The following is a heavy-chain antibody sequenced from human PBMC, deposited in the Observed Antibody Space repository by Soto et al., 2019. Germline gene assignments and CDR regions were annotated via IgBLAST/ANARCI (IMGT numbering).Heavy chain of an antibody. V-gene: IGHV2-5*02. CDR1: GFSLSTSGVG. CDR3: AHDSTGRLGRDY. Sequence: QITLKESGPTLVKPTQTLTLTCSFSGFSLSTSGVGVGWIRQPPGKALEWLALIYWDDDKRYSPSLKSRLTISKDTSKNPVVLAMTYMAPAATATYVGAHDSTGRLGRDYWGQGTLVTVSS. D-gene: IGHD3-22*01. J-gene: IGHJ4*02. CDR2: IYWDDDK.